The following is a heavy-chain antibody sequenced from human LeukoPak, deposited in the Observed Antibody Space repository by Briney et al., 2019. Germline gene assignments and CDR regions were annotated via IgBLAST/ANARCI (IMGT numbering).Heavy chain of an antibody. D-gene: IGHD3-22*01. J-gene: IGHJ4*02. CDR2: INPNSGGT. V-gene: IGHV1-2*02. CDR1: GYTFTGYY. Sequence: ASVKVSCKASGYTFTGYYMHWVRQAPGQGLEWMGWINPNSGGTNYAQKFQGRVTMTRDTSISTAYMELSRLRSDDTAVYHCASISHYDSSGYYYPAYWGQGTLVTVSS. CDR3: ASISHYDSSGYYYPAY.